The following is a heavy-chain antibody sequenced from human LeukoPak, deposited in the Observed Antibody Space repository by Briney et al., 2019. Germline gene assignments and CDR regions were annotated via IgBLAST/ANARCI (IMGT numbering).Heavy chain of an antibody. CDR2: ISAYNGNT. D-gene: IGHD1-26*01. J-gene: IGHJ4*02. V-gene: IGHV1-18*01. CDR3: ARAVGATGMVDY. Sequence: ASVTVSCTASGYTFTSYGISWVRQAPGQGLEWMGWISAYNGNTNYAQKLQGRVTMTTDTSTSTAYMELRSLRSDDTAVYYCARAVGATGMVDYWGQGTLVTVSS. CDR1: GYTFTSYG.